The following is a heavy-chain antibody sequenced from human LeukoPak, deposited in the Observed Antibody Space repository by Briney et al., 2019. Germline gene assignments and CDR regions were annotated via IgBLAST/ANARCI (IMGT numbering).Heavy chain of an antibody. D-gene: IGHD3-9*01. Sequence: GASVTVSCTTSGYNFTNYYMHWVRQAPGHGLEWMGIMNPSGDTTTYAEKFQGRVTMTRDTSTSTVYMELSSLRSEDTAVYYCARGGALRYFEWFSAYWGQGTLVTVSS. CDR1: GYNFTNYY. CDR2: MNPSGDTT. CDR3: ARGGALRYFEWFSAY. J-gene: IGHJ4*02. V-gene: IGHV1-46*01.